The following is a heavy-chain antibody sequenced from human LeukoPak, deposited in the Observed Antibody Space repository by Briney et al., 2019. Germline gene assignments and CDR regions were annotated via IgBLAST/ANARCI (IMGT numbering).Heavy chain of an antibody. CDR1: GFTFSDYY. D-gene: IGHD6-13*01. CDR2: ISSSSSYT. CDR3: AKVVAAAGIY. V-gene: IGHV3-11*06. Sequence: PGGSLRLSCAASGFTFSDYYMSWIRQAPGKGLEWVSYISSSSSYTNYADSVKGRFTISRDNAKNSLYLQMNSLRAEDTAVYYCAKVVAAAGIYWGQGTLVTVSS. J-gene: IGHJ4*02.